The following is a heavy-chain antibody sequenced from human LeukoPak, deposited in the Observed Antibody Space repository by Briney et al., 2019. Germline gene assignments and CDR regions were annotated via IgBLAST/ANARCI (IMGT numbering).Heavy chain of an antibody. CDR1: GYTFTSYG. Sequence: GASVKVSCKASGYTFTSYGISWVRQAPGQGVAWMGWISAYNGNTNYAQKLQGRVTLTTDTSTRPAYMEQRSLGCDDTAEYYCARVRKAGNAFDIWGQGTMVTVSS. CDR2: ISAYNGNT. CDR3: ARVRKAGNAFDI. V-gene: IGHV1-18*01. J-gene: IGHJ3*02.